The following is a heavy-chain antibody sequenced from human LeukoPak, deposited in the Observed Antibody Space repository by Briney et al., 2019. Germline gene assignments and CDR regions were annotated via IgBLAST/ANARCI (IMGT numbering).Heavy chain of an antibody. J-gene: IGHJ3*02. CDR3: ARIGPWYSSSWSTNAFDI. D-gene: IGHD6-13*01. Sequence: GGSLRLSCAASGFTFSDYYMSWIRRAPGKGLEWVSYISSSGSTIYYADSVKGRFTISRDNAKNSLYLQMNSLRAEDTAVYYCARIGPWYSSSWSTNAFDIWGQGTMVTVSS. V-gene: IGHV3-11*01. CDR1: GFTFSDYY. CDR2: ISSSGSTI.